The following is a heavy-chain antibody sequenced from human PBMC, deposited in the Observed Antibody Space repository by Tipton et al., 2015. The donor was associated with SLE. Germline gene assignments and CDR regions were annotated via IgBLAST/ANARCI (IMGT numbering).Heavy chain of an antibody. CDR2: ISSSGGST. CDR1: GFTFSSYA. V-gene: IGHV3-23*01. Sequence: SLRLSCAASGFTFSSYAMSWVRQAPGKGLELVSAISSSGGSTYYGDSVKGRFPISRDNSKNTLFLQMNSLRAEDTAVYYCAKAGEEGAFDIWGQGTMVTVSS. J-gene: IGHJ3*02. CDR3: AKAGEEGAFDI.